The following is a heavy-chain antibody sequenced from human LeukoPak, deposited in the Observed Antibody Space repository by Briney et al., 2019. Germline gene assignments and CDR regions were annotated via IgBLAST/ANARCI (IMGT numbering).Heavy chain of an antibody. CDR3: ARGGLPAALTYFHH. D-gene: IGHD6-13*01. CDR2: IYTSGST. Sequence: PSETLSLTCTVSGGSISSYYRSWIRQPAGKGLEWIGRIYTSGSTNYNPSLKSRVTISVDTSKNQFSLTLSSVTAADTAVYYCARGGLPAALTYFHHWGQGTLVTVSS. J-gene: IGHJ1*01. V-gene: IGHV4-4*07. CDR1: GGSISSYY.